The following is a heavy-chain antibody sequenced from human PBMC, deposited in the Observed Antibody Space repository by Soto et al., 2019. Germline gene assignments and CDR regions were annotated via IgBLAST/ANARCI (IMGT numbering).Heavy chain of an antibody. Sequence: SETLSLTCTVSGGPISSSSYYWGWIRQPPGKGLEWIGSIYYSGSTYYNPSLKSRVTISVDTSKNQFSLQLNSVIPEDTAVYYCARDLGGWPDYWGQGTLVTVSS. V-gene: IGHV4-39*02. J-gene: IGHJ4*02. D-gene: IGHD2-15*01. CDR2: IYYSGST. CDR1: GGPISSSSYY. CDR3: ARDLGGWPDY.